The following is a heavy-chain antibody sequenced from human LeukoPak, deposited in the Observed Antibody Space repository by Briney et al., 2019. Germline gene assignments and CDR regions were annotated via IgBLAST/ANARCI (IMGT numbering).Heavy chain of an antibody. CDR2: IYYSGST. CDR1: GGSISSYY. V-gene: IGHV4-59*12. CDR3: ARSLRCGGDCYNAFDI. J-gene: IGHJ3*02. Sequence: PSETLSLTCTVSGGSISSYYWSWIRQPPGKGLEWIGSIYYSGSTYYNPSLKSRVTISVDTSKNQFSLKLSSVTAADTAVYYCARSLRCGGDCYNAFDIWGQGTMVTVSS. D-gene: IGHD2-21*02.